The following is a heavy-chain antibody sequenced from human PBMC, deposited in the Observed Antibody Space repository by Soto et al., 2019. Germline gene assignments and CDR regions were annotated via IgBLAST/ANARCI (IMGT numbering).Heavy chain of an antibody. J-gene: IGHJ4*02. D-gene: IGHD3-16*01. CDR1: GASMTNHY. V-gene: IGHV4-59*11. CDR2: VYYTGST. Sequence: SETLSLTCTVSGASMTNHYGSWIRQPPGKGLEHIGYVYYTGSTNYSPSLQSRVTISVDTSNNQFSLKLTSVTTADTATYYCARSGHVFGGAVWGRGILVTVSS. CDR3: ARSGHVFGGAV.